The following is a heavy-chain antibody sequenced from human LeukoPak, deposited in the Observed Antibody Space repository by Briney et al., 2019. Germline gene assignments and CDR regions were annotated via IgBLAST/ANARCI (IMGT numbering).Heavy chain of an antibody. CDR1: GYTFTSYG. CDR3: ASRRLVIRAFDI. CDR2: FDPEDGET. D-gene: IGHD3-9*01. V-gene: IGHV1-24*01. J-gene: IGHJ3*02. Sequence: ASVKVSCKASGYTFTSYGISWVRQAPGQGLEWMGGFDPEDGETIYAQKFQGRVTMTEDTSTDTAYMELSSLRSEDTAVYYCASRRLVIRAFDIWGQGTMVTVSS.